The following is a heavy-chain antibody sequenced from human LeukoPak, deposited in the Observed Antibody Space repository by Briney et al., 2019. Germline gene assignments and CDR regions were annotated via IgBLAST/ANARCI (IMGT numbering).Heavy chain of an antibody. V-gene: IGHV3-53*01. D-gene: IGHD5-24*01. CDR1: GFTVSSNY. CDR3: ARDRDKYGMDV. Sequence: GGSLRLSCAASGFTVSSNYMSWVRQAPGKGLEWVSVIYSGGSTYYADSVKGRFTISRDNSKNTLYLQMNSLRAEDTAVYYCARDRDKYGMDVWGQGTTVTVSS. CDR2: IYSGGST. J-gene: IGHJ6*02.